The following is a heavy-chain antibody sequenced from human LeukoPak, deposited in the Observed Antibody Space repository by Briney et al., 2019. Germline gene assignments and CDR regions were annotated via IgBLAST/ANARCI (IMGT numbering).Heavy chain of an antibody. CDR2: INAGNGNT. D-gene: IGHD3-10*01. Sequence: ASVKVSCKASGYTFTSYAMHWVRQAPGQRLEWMGWINAGNGNTKYSQKFQGRVTITRDTSASTAYMELSSLRSEDTAVYYCARSHPYGSGSYPPHTADYWGQGTLVTVSS. V-gene: IGHV1-3*01. CDR3: ARSHPYGSGSYPPHTADY. J-gene: IGHJ4*02. CDR1: GYTFTSYA.